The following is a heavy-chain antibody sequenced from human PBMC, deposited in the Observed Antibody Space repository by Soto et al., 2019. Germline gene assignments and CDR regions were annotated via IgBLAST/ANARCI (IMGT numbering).Heavy chain of an antibody. CDR1: GGTFSSYT. CDR3: ARVRSSYYDSSGYYPGRCGWWFDP. Sequence: SVKVSCKASGGTFSSYTISWVRQAPGQGLEWMGRIIPILGIANYAQKFQGRVTITADKSTSTAYMGLSSLRSEDTAVYYCARVRSSYYDSSGYYPGRCGWWFDPWGQGTLVTVSS. CDR2: IIPILGIA. V-gene: IGHV1-69*02. J-gene: IGHJ5*02. D-gene: IGHD3-22*01.